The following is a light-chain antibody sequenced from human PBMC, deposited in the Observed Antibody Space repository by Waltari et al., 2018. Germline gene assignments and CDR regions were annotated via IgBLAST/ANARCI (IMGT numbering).Light chain of an antibody. CDR3: QNHERLPAT. CDR1: PSVSKY. J-gene: IGKJ1*01. V-gene: IGKV3-20*01. Sequence: EVVFTHSPDTLSLSPGDRAPLSCRASPSVSKYLGWYQQRPGQAPRLLIYAASARATGVSDRFSGSGFGTDFSLTISRLEPEDFAVYFCQNHERLPATFGQGTKVEIK. CDR2: AAS.